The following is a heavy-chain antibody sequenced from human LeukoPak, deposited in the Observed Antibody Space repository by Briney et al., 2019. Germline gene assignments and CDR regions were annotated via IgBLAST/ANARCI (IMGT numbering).Heavy chain of an antibody. J-gene: IGHJ5*02. CDR2: IYYSGST. CDR1: GGSVSSYY. D-gene: IGHD2-21*02. V-gene: IGHV4-59*08. Sequence: PSETLSLTCTVSGGSVSSYYWSWIRQPPGKGLEWIAYIYYSGSTKYNPSLKSRVTISLDRSKNQFSLKLRSVTAADTAVYYCARLQVHCGGDCYTRWFDPWGQRTLVTVSS. CDR3: ARLQVHCGGDCYTRWFDP.